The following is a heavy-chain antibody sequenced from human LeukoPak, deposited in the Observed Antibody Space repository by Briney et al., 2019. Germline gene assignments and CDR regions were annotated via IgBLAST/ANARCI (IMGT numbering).Heavy chain of an antibody. CDR2: INHSGST. V-gene: IGHV4-34*01. J-gene: IGHJ5*02. D-gene: IGHD5-12*01. Sequence: SETLSLTCAVYGGSFSGYYWSWIRQPPGKGLEWIGEINHSGSTNYNPSLKSRVTISVDTSKNQFSLKLSSVTAADTAVYYCAGGLRGYSGYPSGKVNWFDPWGQGTLVTVSS. CDR1: GGSFSGYY. CDR3: AGGLRGYSGYPSGKVNWFDP.